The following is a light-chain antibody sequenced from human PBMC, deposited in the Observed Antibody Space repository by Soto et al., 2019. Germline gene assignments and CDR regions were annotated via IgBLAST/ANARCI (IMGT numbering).Light chain of an antibody. CDR2: AAS. CDR1: QGIDTY. CDR3: QKYTSAPFT. J-gene: IGKJ3*01. V-gene: IGKV1-27*01. Sequence: DIQMTQSPSSLSASVGDRVTITCRASQGIDTYLAWYQQKPGQVPKLLIYAASTLQSGVPSRFSGSGSGTDFTLTISSLQSEDVATYFCQKYTSAPFTFGRGTKVDIK.